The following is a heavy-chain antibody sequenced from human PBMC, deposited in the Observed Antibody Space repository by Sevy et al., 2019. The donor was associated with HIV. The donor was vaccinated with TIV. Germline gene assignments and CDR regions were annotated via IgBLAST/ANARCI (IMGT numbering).Heavy chain of an antibody. J-gene: IGHJ6*03. Sequence: GGSLRLSCAASGFAFSDHYVDWVRQAPGKGLEWVGRIRNRPNRYTTEYSASVEGRFTIPRDDSRHSLYLQMNSLKTDDWAVYYCVRGPNCGVGGCQQISPYCLDVWGIGATVTVSS. D-gene: IGHD2-21*01. CDR1: GFAFSDHY. V-gene: IGHV3-72*01. CDR3: VRGPNCGVGGCQQISPYCLDV. CDR2: IRNRPNRYTT.